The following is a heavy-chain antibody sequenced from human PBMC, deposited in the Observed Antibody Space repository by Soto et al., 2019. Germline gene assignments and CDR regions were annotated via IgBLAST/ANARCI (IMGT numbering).Heavy chain of an antibody. V-gene: IGHV1-3*01. J-gene: IGHJ4*02. D-gene: IGHD3-3*01. CDR2: INAGNGNT. Sequence: GASVKVSCKASGYTFTSYAMHWVRQAPGQRLEWMGWINAGNGNTKYSQKFQGRVTITRDTSASTAYMELSSLRSEDTAVYYCARDMAIFGPQSPNYNQDYWGQGTLVTVSS. CDR3: ARDMAIFGPQSPNYNQDY. CDR1: GYTFTSYA.